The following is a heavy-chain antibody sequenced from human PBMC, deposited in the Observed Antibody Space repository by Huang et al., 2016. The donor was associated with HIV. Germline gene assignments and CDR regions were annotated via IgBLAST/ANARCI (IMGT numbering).Heavy chain of an antibody. D-gene: IGHD3-22*01. Sequence: QLQLQESGPGLVKPSETLSLTCTVFGGSISSSSYYWGWIRQPPGKGLEWIGTFYYSGSTYYNPSLKRRVTISGDTSKNQFSLKMSSVTAADTAVYYCARQDYYDTSGAFDYWGQGTLVTVSS. J-gene: IGHJ4*02. V-gene: IGHV4-39*01. CDR1: GGSISSSSYY. CDR2: FYYSGST. CDR3: ARQDYYDTSGAFDY.